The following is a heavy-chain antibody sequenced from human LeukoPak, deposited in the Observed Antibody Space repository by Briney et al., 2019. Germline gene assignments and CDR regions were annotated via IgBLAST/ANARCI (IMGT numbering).Heavy chain of an antibody. Sequence: GESLKTSWNGSGFSFTNYLIGWVRQVPGKGLEGMGIIYPGDSDTRYSPSFQGQVTISADKSISTAYLQWSSLKASDTALYFCASYIAAAVTWSIDYWGEGTLVTVSS. CDR1: GFSFTNYL. V-gene: IGHV5-51*01. D-gene: IGHD6-13*01. CDR2: IYPGDSDT. J-gene: IGHJ4*02. CDR3: ASYIAAAVTWSIDY.